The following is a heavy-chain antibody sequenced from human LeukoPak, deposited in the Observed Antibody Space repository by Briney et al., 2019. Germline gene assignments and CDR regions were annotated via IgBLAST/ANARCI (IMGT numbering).Heavy chain of an antibody. J-gene: IGHJ4*02. V-gene: IGHV1-46*01. D-gene: IGHD6-19*01. CDR2: INPSGGST. CDR1: GGTFSSYA. Sequence: ASVKVSCKASGGTFSSYAISWVRQAPGQGLEWMGIINPSGGSTSYAQKFQGRVTMTRDTSTSTVYMELSSLRSEDTAVYYCARGSQWLVDYWGQGTLVTVSS. CDR3: ARGSQWLVDY.